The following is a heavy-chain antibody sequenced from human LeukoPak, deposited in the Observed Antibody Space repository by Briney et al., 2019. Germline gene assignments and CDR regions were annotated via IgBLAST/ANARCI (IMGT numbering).Heavy chain of an antibody. V-gene: IGHV1-69*02. CDR3: ALTSGYCSSTSCYRVWFDP. CDR1: GGTFSSYT. CDR2: IIPILGIA. Sequence: SVKVSCKASGGTFSSYTISWVRQAPGQGLEWMGRIIPILGIANYAQKFQGRVTITADKSTSTAYMELSSLRSEDTAVYYCALTSGYCSSTSCYRVWFDPWGQGTLVTVSS. J-gene: IGHJ5*02. D-gene: IGHD2-2*01.